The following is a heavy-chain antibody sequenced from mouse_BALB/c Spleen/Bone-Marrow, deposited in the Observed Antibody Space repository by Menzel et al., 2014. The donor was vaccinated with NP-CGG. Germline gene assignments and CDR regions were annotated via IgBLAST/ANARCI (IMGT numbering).Heavy chain of an antibody. CDR2: ISYSDST. J-gene: IGHJ3*01. Sequence: VQLQQSGPSLVKPSQTLSLTCSVTGDSITSGYWNWIRKFPGNKLEYMGYISYSDSTYYNPSLKSRISTTRDTSKNQYYLQLNSVTTENTVTYYCARGYGNYRAWFAYWGQGTLVTVSA. V-gene: IGHV3-8*02. D-gene: IGHD2-1*01. CDR1: GDSITSGY. CDR3: ARGYGNYRAWFAY.